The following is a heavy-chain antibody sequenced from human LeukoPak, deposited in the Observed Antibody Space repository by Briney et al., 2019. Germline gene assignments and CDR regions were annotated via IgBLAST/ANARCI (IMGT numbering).Heavy chain of an antibody. CDR3: AKDHSSGYSDF. J-gene: IGHJ4*03. V-gene: IGHV3-30*18. CDR1: GFTFSNFG. D-gene: IGHD6-19*01. CDR2: ISYDGSNK. Sequence: GGSLRLSCAAPGFTFSNFGMHWVRQAPGKGLEWVSVISYDGSNKYYADSVKGRFTISRDSSKSTLYLQMNSLRAEDTALYYCAKDHSSGYSDFWGQGALVTVSS.